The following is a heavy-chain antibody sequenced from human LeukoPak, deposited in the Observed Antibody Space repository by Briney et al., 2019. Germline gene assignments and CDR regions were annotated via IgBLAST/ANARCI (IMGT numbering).Heavy chain of an antibody. CDR3: AKDHPIAVAGTSFDY. CDR2: ISYDGSNK. Sequence: GGSLRLSCAASGFTFSSYGMHWVRQAPGKGLEGVAVISYDGSNKYYADSVKGRFTISRDNSKNTLYLQMNSLRAEDTAVYYCAKDHPIAVAGTSFDYWGQGTLVTVSS. J-gene: IGHJ4*02. D-gene: IGHD6-19*01. V-gene: IGHV3-30*18. CDR1: GFTFSSYG.